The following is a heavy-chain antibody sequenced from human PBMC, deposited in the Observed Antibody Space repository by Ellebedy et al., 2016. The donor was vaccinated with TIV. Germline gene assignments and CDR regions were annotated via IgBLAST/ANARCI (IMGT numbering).Heavy chain of an antibody. V-gene: IGHV3-7*01. CDR2: LKQDGSEE. CDR3: ARDRYSSGWYYFDY. J-gene: IGHJ4*02. D-gene: IGHD6-19*01. Sequence: GESLKISCAASGFTFSTYWMSWVRQAPGKGLEWVANLKQDGSEENYVGSVKGRFTISRDNSKNTLYLQMNSLRAEDTAVYYCARDRYSSGWYYFDYWGQGTLVTVSS. CDR1: GFTFSTYW.